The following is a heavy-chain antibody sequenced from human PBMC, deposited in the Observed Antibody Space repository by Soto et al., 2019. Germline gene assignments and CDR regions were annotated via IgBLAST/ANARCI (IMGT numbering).Heavy chain of an antibody. Sequence: VHLEESGGGLVQPGGSPRLSCAASGFTFSSYWMNWVRQAPGKGLEWVANINQDGNEDNLLDSVKGRFTISRDNAKNSLFLQMNSLRVDYTAVYYCSRTGDGHHYFLDYWGQGALVSVSS. D-gene: IGHD1-1*01. V-gene: IGHV3-7*01. J-gene: IGHJ4*02. CDR2: INQDGNED. CDR3: SRTGDGHHYFLDY. CDR1: GFTFSSYW.